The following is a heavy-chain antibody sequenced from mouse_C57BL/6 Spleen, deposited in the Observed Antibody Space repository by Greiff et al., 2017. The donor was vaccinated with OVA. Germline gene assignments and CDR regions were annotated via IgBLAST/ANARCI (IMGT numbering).Heavy chain of an antibody. D-gene: IGHD1-1*01. Sequence: QVQLQQSGAELVRPGASVTLSCKASGYTFTDYEMHWVKQTPVHGLEWIGAIDPETGGTAYNQKFKGKAILTADKSSSTAYMELRSLTSEDSAVYYCTRGGYYYGSRSYYFDYWGQGTTLTVSS. J-gene: IGHJ2*01. V-gene: IGHV1-15*01. CDR3: TRGGYYYGSRSYYFDY. CDR2: IDPETGGT. CDR1: GYTFTDYE.